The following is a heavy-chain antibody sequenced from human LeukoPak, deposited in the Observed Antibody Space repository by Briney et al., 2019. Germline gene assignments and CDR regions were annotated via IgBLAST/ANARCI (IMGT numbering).Heavy chain of an antibody. Sequence: GGSLRLSCEASGFTFSAAWMTWVRQAPGKWLEWVATIKNDGSDKYYVDSVKGRFTLSRDNAKNSVYLQMNSLRVEGTAVYYCVNLGYSDGGQGTLVTVSS. D-gene: IGHD5-12*01. CDR2: IKNDGSDK. CDR1: GFTFSAAW. CDR3: VNLGYSD. J-gene: IGHJ4*02. V-gene: IGHV3-7*01.